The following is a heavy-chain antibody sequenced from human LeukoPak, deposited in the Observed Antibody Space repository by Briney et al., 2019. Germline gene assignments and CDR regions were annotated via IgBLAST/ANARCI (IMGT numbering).Heavy chain of an antibody. CDR2: INPSGGST. CDR1: GYAFIDSY. V-gene: IGHV1-46*01. J-gene: IGHJ5*02. Sequence: GASVKVSCKTSGYAFIDSYIHWLRQAPGQGLEWMGIINPSGGSTSYAQMFQGRVTMTRDTSTSTVYMELSSLRSEDTAVYYCITLAVPEISWGQGILVTVSS. D-gene: IGHD1-1*01. CDR3: ITLAVPEIS.